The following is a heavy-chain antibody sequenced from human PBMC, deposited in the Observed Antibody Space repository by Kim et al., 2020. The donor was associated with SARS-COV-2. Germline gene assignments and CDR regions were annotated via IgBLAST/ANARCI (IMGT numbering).Heavy chain of an antibody. V-gene: IGHV2-70*01. J-gene: IGHJ4*02. CDR3: ARMTTSGGIHFDY. D-gene: IGHD4-4*01. Sequence: YYRTSLQTKLTISKDTSKNQVVLTMTNVDPVDTATYYCARMTTSGGIHFDYWGQGTLVTVSS.